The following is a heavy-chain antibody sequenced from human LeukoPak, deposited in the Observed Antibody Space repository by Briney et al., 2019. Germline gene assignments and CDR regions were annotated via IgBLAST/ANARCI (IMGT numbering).Heavy chain of an antibody. CDR2: IWYDGSNK. J-gene: IGHJ4*02. Sequence: PGGSLRLSCAASGFTFSSYGMHWVRQAPGKGLEWVAVIWYDGSNKYYADSVKGRFTISRDNSKNTLYLQMNSLRAEDTAVYYCARSSYRHYYFDYWGQGTLVTVSS. CDR1: GFTFSSYG. V-gene: IGHV3-33*01. D-gene: IGHD5-18*01. CDR3: ARSSYRHYYFDY.